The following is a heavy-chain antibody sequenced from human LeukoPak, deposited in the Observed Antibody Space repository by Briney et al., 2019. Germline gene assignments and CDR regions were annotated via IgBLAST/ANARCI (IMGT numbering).Heavy chain of an antibody. CDR3: ATVYWYFDL. CDR2: IRSQVDGGTA. V-gene: IGHV3-15*01. Sequence: PGESLRLSCVASGISFKNIWMSWVRQAPGKGLEWVGLIRSQVDGGTADYAAAVKGRFSISRDDSKNTLHLQMRSLKTEDTAVYYCATVYWYFDLWGLGTLVSVSA. J-gene: IGHJ2*01. CDR1: GISFKNIW.